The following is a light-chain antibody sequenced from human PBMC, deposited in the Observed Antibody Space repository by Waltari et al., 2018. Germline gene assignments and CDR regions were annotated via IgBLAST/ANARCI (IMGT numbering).Light chain of an antibody. CDR2: KDN. CDR1: ILAKKY. J-gene: IGLJ3*02. Sequence: SYDLTQPSSVSVSPGQTARITCSGDILAKKYGRWFQQKPGQAPVQVIYKDNERPSGIPVRFSGSSSGTTVTLTISGSHVDDEADYYCYSAADNAVGVFGGGTKLTV. V-gene: IGLV3-27*01. CDR3: YSAADNAVGV.